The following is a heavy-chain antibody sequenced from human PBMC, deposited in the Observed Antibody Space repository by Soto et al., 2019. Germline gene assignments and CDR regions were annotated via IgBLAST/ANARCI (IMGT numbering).Heavy chain of an antibody. D-gene: IGHD1-7*01. CDR2: IWHDGSNE. CDR1: GFTFRNFP. V-gene: IGHV3-33*01. CDR3: ARSYTWNYFGGSYYYYGVDV. Sequence: QVQLVESGGGVVRPGRSLRLSCAASGFTFRNFPMHWVRQAPGKGLEWVALIWHDGSNEYYVDSVKGRFTISRDNSKNTLYLQMNSLRAEDAAFYYCARSYTWNYFGGSYYYYGVDVWGQGTTVTVSS. J-gene: IGHJ6*02.